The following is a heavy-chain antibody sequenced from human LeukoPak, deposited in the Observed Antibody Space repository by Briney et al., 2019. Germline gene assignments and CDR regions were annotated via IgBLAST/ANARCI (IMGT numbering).Heavy chain of an antibody. CDR3: ASYYYGSGSSRDGYYGMDV. V-gene: IGHV1-2*02. Sequence: ASVKVSCKASGYTFTGYYMHWVRQAPGQGLEWMGWINPNSGGTNYAQKFQGRVTMTRDTSISTAYMELSRLRSDDTAVYYCASYYYGSGSSRDGYYGMDVWGQGTTVTVSS. CDR2: INPNSGGT. D-gene: IGHD3-10*01. CDR1: GYTFTGYY. J-gene: IGHJ6*02.